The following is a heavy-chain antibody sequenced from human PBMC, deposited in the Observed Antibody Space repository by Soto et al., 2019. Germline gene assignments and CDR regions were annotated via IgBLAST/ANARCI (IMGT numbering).Heavy chain of an antibody. CDR1: GFSVSSSH. CDR2: IYSGGAT. V-gene: IGHV3-53*01. CDR3: ARGGPRGYSYGPLDY. D-gene: IGHD5-18*01. J-gene: IGHJ4*02. Sequence: GGSLRLSCAASGFSVSSSHMIWVRQAPGKGLEWVSVIYSGGATYYAVSVKGRFTISRDRSKNTLYLQMNSLRAEDTAVYYCARGGPRGYSYGPLDYWGQGTLVTVSS.